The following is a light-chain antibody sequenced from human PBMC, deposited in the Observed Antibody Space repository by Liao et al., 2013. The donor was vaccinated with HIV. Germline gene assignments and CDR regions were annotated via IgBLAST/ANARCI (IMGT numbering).Light chain of an antibody. CDR1: NIGSKS. V-gene: IGLV3-21*01. J-gene: IGLJ1*01. CDR3: QVSDSTGDHLYV. CDR2: YDS. Sequence: SYVVTQPPSVSVAPGKTATITCGGKNIGSKSVHWYRQKPGQAPALVIHYDSDRPSGIPDRISGSNSGNTATLTISRVEAGDEADYFCQVSDSTGDHLYVFGTGTKVTVL.